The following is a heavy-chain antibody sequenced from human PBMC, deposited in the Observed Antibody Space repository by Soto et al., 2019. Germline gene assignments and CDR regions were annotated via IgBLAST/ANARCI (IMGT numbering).Heavy chain of an antibody. CDR3: TTDWRGLVYGDYDYFDY. J-gene: IGHJ4*02. CDR1: SVSNAW. Sequence: SVSNAWMTWVRPAPGKGLEWVGRIKSKTDGGTTDYAAPVKGRFTISRDDSKNTLYLQMNSLKTEDTAVYYCTTDWRGLVYGDYDYFDYWGQGTLVTVSS. D-gene: IGHD4-17*01. CDR2: IKSKTDGGTT. V-gene: IGHV3-15*07.